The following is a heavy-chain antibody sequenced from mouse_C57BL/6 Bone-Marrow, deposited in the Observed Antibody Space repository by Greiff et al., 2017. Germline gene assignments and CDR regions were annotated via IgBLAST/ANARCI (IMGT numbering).Heavy chain of an antibody. Sequence: EVKLMESGGGLVKPGGSLKLSCAASGFTFSDYGMHWVRQAPEKGLEWVAYISSGSSTIYYADTVKGRFTISRDNAKNTLCLQMTSLRSEDTAMYYCAREAIYYYGSSPLDDWGQGTTLTVSS. V-gene: IGHV5-17*01. CDR3: AREAIYYYGSSPLDD. CDR2: ISSGSSTI. D-gene: IGHD1-1*01. J-gene: IGHJ2*01. CDR1: GFTFSDYG.